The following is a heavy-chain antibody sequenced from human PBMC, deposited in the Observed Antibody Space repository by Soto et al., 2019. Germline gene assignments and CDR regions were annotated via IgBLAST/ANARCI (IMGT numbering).Heavy chain of an antibody. V-gene: IGHV3-33*01. CDR3: ARYIPGVRYYGMAV. J-gene: IGHJ6*02. CDR2: IWYNGSTK. D-gene: IGHD2-2*01. CDR1: GFTXSSYV. Sequence: GGSLRLSCAASGFTXSSYVMHWVCQAPGKGLEWVAVIWYNGSTKYYADSVKGRFTISRDNSGNTLFLQMYSLRAEDTAVYYCARYIPGVRYYGMAVRGQGTTVTVSS.